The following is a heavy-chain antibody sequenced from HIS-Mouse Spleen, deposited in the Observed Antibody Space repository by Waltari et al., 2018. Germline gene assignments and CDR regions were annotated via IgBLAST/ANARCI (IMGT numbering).Heavy chain of an antibody. Sequence: QVTLRESGPALVKPTQTLTLTCTFPGFSLSTSGMCVSWIRQPPWKALEWLARIDWDDDKYYSTSLKTRLTISKDTSKNQVVLTMTNMDPVDTATYYCARIAEGYSSGWYAFDYWGQGTLVTVSS. V-gene: IGHV2-70*15. CDR3: ARIAEGYSSGWYAFDY. J-gene: IGHJ4*02. D-gene: IGHD6-19*01. CDR1: GFSLSTSGMC. CDR2: IDWDDDK.